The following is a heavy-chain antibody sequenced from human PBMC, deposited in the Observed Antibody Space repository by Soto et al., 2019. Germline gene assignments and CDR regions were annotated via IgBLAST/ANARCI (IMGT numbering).Heavy chain of an antibody. V-gene: IGHV1-2*04. CDR2: INPNSGGT. CDR1: GGTLSSYA. J-gene: IGHJ5*02. CDR3: ARSGTGKYNWFDP. Sequence: ASVKVSCKASGGTLSSYAISWVRQAPGQGLEWMGWINPNSGGTNYAQKFQGWVTMTRDTSISTAYMELSRLRSDDTAVYYCARSGTGKYNWFDPWGQGTLVTVSS. D-gene: IGHD1-1*01.